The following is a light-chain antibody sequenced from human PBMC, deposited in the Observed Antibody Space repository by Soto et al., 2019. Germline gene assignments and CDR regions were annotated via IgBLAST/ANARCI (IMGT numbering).Light chain of an antibody. CDR2: EAS. Sequence: DIQMTQSPYSLSASVGDRVTITCRASQSIATYLNWYQHKPGKAPKLLIYEASKLQSGVPSRFSGSGSGTDFTLTISNLQPADFATYYSQQSYNTPPWTFGQGTNVEIK. CDR1: QSIATY. CDR3: QQSYNTPPWT. J-gene: IGKJ1*01. V-gene: IGKV1-39*01.